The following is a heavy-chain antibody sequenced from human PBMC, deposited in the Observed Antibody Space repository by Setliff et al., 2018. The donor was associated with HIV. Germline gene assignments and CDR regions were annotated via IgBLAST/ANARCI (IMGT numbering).Heavy chain of an antibody. Sequence: PSETLSLTCAVSGASFSSGSYYWSWIRQRPGKGLEGIGYILHSGSNSSNPSLNSRITISIDTSKNQFSLKLRSVTAADTAVYYCARSYSGPGYAYFDYWGQGTLVTVSS. CDR3: ARSYSGPGYAYFDY. CDR1: GASFSSGSYY. D-gene: IGHD3-16*01. J-gene: IGHJ4*02. CDR2: ILHSGSN. V-gene: IGHV4-31*11.